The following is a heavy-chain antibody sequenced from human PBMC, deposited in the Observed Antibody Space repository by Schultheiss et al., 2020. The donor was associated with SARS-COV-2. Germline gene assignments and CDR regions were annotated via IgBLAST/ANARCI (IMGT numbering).Heavy chain of an antibody. J-gene: IGHJ4*02. D-gene: IGHD3-10*01. CDR2: ISSSGSTI. CDR3: ARDSRGGTFDY. Sequence: GSLRLSCAASGFTFSSYSMNWVRQAPGKGLEWVSYISSSGSTIYYADSVKGRFTISRDNAKNSLYLQMNSLRAEDTAVYFCARDSRGGTFDYWGQGTLVTVSS. CDR1: GFTFSSYS. V-gene: IGHV3-48*04.